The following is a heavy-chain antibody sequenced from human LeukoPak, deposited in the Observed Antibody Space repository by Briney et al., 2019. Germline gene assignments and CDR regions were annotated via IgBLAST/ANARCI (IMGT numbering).Heavy chain of an antibody. V-gene: IGHV4-39*07. CDR2: IYTSGST. CDR3: ARDSAYYDFWSGSNYYGMDV. Sequence: SETLSLTCTVSGGSISSSSYYWGWIRQPPGKGLEWIGRIYTSGSTNYNPSLKSRVTMSVDTSKNQFSLKLSSVTAADTAVYYCARDSAYYDFWSGSNYYGMDVWGQGTTVTVSS. CDR1: GGSISSSSYY. J-gene: IGHJ6*02. D-gene: IGHD3-3*01.